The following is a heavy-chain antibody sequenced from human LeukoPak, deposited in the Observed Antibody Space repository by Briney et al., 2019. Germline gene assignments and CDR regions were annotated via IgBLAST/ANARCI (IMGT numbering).Heavy chain of an antibody. CDR1: GYSLTGDD. D-gene: IGHD3-22*01. CDR3: ARGHNFDNNGYYGDAFDI. CDR2: LNPDTGAT. V-gene: IGHV1-8*03. Sequence: ASVKVSCKASGYSLTGDDINWVRQAAGQGLEWMGWLNPDTGATGYAQKFQDRLTITATASINTAFMEMRSLTSEDTAVYYCARGHNFDNNGYYGDAFDIWGQGTMVTVSS. J-gene: IGHJ3*02.